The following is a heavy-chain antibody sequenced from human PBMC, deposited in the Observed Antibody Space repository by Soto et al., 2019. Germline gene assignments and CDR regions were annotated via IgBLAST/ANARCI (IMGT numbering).Heavy chain of an antibody. CDR1: GFTFSSYA. CDR3: ASGPGYYFDY. Sequence: EVQLVESGGGLVQPGGSLRLSCAASGFTFSSYAMHWVRQAPGKGLEYVSAISSNGGSTYYANSVKGRFTISRDNSKTTLYLQMGSLRAEDMAVYYGASGPGYYFDYWGQGTLVSVSS. V-gene: IGHV3-64*01. CDR2: ISSNGGST. J-gene: IGHJ4*02.